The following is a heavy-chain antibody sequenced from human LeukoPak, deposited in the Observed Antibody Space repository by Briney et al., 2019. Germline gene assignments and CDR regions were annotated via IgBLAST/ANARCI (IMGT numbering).Heavy chain of an antibody. J-gene: IGHJ6*03. V-gene: IGHV1-69*06. CDR3: ASPNSSSWSHPMWVNYYYYYMDV. D-gene: IGHD6-13*01. CDR2: IIPIFGTA. CDR1: GYTFTGYY. Sequence: SVKVSCKASGYTFTGYYIHWVRQAPGQGLEWMGGIIPIFGTANYAQKFQGRVTITADKSTSTAYMELSSLRSEDTAVYYCASPNSSSWSHPMWVNYYYYYMDVWGKGTTVTVSS.